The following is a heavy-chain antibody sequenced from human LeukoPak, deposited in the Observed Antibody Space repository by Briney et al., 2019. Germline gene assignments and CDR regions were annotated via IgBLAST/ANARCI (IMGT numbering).Heavy chain of an antibody. Sequence: GGSLRLSCAASGFTFSNYCMHWVRQAPGKGLEWLAVIWYDGNNKYYVDSVKGRFTVSRDNSKNTLYLQMNSLRAEDTAVYYCARDLGHQHGSSGSYLDFWGQGTLLTVST. J-gene: IGHJ4*02. V-gene: IGHV3-33*01. CDR1: GFTFSNYC. D-gene: IGHD3-22*01. CDR2: IWYDGNNK. CDR3: ARDLGHQHGSSGSYLDF.